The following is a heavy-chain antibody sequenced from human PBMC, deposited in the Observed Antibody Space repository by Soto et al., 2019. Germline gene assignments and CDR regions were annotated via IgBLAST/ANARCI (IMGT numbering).Heavy chain of an antibody. J-gene: IGHJ4*02. CDR1: GFTFSSYS. V-gene: IGHV3-48*01. D-gene: IGHD4-17*01. CDR3: ARDGRPDYGDYSYYFDY. Sequence: GGSLRLSCAASGFTFSSYSMNWVRQAPGKGLEWVSYISSSSSTIYYADSVKGRFTISRDNAKNSLYLQMNSLRAEDTAVYYCARDGRPDYGDYSYYFDYWGQGTLVTVSS. CDR2: ISSSSSTI.